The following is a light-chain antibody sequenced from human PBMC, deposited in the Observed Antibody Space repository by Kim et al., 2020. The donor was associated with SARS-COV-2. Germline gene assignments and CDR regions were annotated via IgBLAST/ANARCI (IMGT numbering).Light chain of an antibody. J-gene: IGKJ1*01. V-gene: IGKV2-28*01. CDR1: QSLLHRTGYDY. Sequence: ASRSCRSSQSLLHRTGYDYLDWYLQKPGQSPQLLIYLGSNRASGVPDRFRRSGSGTDFTLKISRVEAEDVGVYYCMQALQTPLTFGQGTKVDIK. CDR3: MQALQTPLT. CDR2: LGS.